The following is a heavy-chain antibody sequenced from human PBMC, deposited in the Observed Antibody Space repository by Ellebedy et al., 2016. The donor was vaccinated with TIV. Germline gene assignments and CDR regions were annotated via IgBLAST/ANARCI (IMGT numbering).Heavy chain of an antibody. CDR3: AASTTITTMPY. J-gene: IGHJ4*02. V-gene: IGHV3-53*01. CDR1: GFTVSSNY. D-gene: IGHD4-11*01. Sequence: PWGSLRLSCAASGFTVSSNYMSWVRQAPGKGLEWVSVIYSGGSTYYADSVKGRFTISRDNSKNTLYLQMNSLRAEDTAVYYCAASTTITTMPYWGQGTLVTVSS. CDR2: IYSGGST.